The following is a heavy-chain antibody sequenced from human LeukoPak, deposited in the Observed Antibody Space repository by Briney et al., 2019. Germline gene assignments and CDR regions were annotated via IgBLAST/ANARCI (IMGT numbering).Heavy chain of an antibody. CDR2: TYYSAST. D-gene: IGHD6-6*01. CDR1: GGSISIYY. CDR3: ARHVPYSSSYYGMDV. Sequence: PSETLSLACTVSGGSISIYYWSWIRQPPGKGLEWLGHTYYSASTNYNPSLKSSLTISIDTSKNQFSLKLISVPTADTAVYYCARHVPYSSSYYGMDVWSQGTTVTVPS. V-gene: IGHV4-59*08. J-gene: IGHJ6*02.